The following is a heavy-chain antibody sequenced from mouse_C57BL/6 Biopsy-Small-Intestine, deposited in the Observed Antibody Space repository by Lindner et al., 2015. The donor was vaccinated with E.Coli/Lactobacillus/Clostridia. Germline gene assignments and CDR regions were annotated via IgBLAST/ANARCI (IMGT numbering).Heavy chain of an antibody. CDR3: ARDYDYRVDY. Sequence: VQLQESGGGLVKPGGSLKLSCAASGFTFSDYGMHWVRQAPEKGLEWVAHISCGSGTIYYADTVKGRFTISRDNAKNTLFLQMTSLRSEDTAMYYCARDYDYRVDYWGQGTTLTVSS. CDR2: ISCGSGTI. J-gene: IGHJ2*01. CDR1: GFTFSDYG. D-gene: IGHD2-4*01. V-gene: IGHV5-17*01.